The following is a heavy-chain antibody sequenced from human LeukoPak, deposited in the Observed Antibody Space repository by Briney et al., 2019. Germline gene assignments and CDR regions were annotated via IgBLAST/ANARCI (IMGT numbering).Heavy chain of an antibody. Sequence: PGGSLRLSCAASGFTFSDDYMSWVRQAPGKGLEWVSYISSRSNYTNYADSVKGRFTISRDNANHSLYLQMNSLRAEDTAVYYCARGEEYSSSSGPVDYWGQGTLVTVSS. J-gene: IGHJ4*02. CDR3: ARGEEYSSSSGPVDY. D-gene: IGHD6-6*01. CDR1: GFTFSDDY. CDR2: ISSRSNYT. V-gene: IGHV3-11*06.